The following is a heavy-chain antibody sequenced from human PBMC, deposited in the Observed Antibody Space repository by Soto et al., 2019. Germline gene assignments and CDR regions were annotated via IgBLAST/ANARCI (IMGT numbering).Heavy chain of an antibody. CDR1: GASVSTGEHY. V-gene: IGHV4-61*08. D-gene: IGHD6-19*01. CDR2: IYQRVIN. Sequence: QVQMQESGPGLVKPSETLSLTCTVSGASVSTGEHYWSWIRQPPGKGLEWIGYIYQRVINRYNSSLKSRVTISTDTSRNQFSLKVNYVTAADTAVYYCARGWDANSWGQGTLVTVSS. CDR3: ARGWDANS. J-gene: IGHJ4*02.